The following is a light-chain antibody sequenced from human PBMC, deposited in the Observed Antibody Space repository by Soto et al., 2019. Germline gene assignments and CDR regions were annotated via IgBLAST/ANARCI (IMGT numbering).Light chain of an antibody. Sequence: ETVRTQSTATLSVSPGERATLSCRASQSVSANLAWYQQKPGQAPRLLIYDASNRVTGIPARFRGSGSGTDFTLTISRLEPEDFAVYYCQQYGSSPRTFGQGTKVDI. CDR1: QSVSAN. V-gene: IGKV3-20*01. CDR2: DAS. CDR3: QQYGSSPRT. J-gene: IGKJ1*01.